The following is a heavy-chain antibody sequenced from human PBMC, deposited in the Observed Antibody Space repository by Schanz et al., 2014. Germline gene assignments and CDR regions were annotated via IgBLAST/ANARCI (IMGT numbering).Heavy chain of an antibody. CDR1: GFTFSKYG. V-gene: IGHV3-33*01. J-gene: IGHJ1*01. CDR2: IWYDGSNK. CDR3: ARDGGRDGYNLEGEV. Sequence: QVQLVESGGGVVQPGRSLRLSCAASGFTFSKYGMHWVRQAPGKGLEWVADIWYDGSNKDYADSVKGRFTNARDSSKKKLFLQMNSLRAAEKEGEVCARDGGRDGYNLEGEVWGQ. D-gene: IGHD5-12*01.